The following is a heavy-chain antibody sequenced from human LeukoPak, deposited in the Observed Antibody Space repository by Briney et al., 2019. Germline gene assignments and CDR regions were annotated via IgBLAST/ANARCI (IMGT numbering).Heavy chain of an antibody. D-gene: IGHD5-24*01. V-gene: IGHV3-23*01. CDR1: GFPFPTYA. J-gene: IGHJ3*02. CDR2: VRVSDGAR. Sequence: GGSLRLSCVASGFPFPTYAMMWVRQAPGKGLEWVSSVRVSDGARFYADSVKGRFTTSRENAKNTLSLQMNSLRAEDTAAYYCATELRWQPYYFDIWGHGTMVTVSS. CDR3: ATELRWQPYYFDI.